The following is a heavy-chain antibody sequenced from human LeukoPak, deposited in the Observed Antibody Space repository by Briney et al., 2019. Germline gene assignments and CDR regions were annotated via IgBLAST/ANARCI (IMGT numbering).Heavy chain of an antibody. Sequence: ASVKVSCKASGYTFTSNGISWVRQAPGQGLEWMGWISAYNGNTNYAQKLQGRVTMTTDTSTSTAYMELRSLRSDDTAVYYCARVVTYYDFWSGYRKNYYYYYYMDVWGKGTTVTVSS. J-gene: IGHJ6*03. CDR3: ARVVTYYDFWSGYRKNYYYYYYMDV. CDR2: ISAYNGNT. D-gene: IGHD3-3*01. CDR1: GYTFTSNG. V-gene: IGHV1-18*01.